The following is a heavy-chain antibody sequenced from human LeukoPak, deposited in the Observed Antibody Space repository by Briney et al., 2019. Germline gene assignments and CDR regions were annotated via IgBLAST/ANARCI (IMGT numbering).Heavy chain of an antibody. D-gene: IGHD3-22*01. V-gene: IGHV3-11*06. CDR2: ISGSSSHI. CDR1: GFSFSDYY. CDR3: ARFELDSGGYASNFDS. Sequence: GGSLRLSCVVSGFSFSDYYMNWIRQAPGKGLEWLSYISGSSSHILYADSVKGRFTISRDKAKNSLYLQMNTLRAEDTAVYYCARFELDSGGYASNFDSWGQGTLVTVSS. J-gene: IGHJ4*02.